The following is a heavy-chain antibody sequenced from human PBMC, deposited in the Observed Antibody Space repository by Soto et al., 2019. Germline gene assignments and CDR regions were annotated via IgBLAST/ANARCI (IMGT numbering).Heavy chain of an antibody. V-gene: IGHV3-64D*06. CDR2: ISSNGGST. CDR1: GFTFSSYA. J-gene: IGHJ3*02. Sequence: PGGSLRLSCSASGFTFSSYAMHWVRQAPGKGLEYVSAISSNGGSTYYADSVKGRFTISRDNSKNTLYLQMSSLRAEDTAVYYCVKGNSYGPTRGAFDIWGQGTMVTVSS. D-gene: IGHD5-18*01. CDR3: VKGNSYGPTRGAFDI.